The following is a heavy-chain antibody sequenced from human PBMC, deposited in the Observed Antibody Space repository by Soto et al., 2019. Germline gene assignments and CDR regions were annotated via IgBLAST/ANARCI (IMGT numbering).Heavy chain of an antibody. D-gene: IGHD1-26*01. CDR3: VKGDGLIVPRHFDK. V-gene: IGHV3-23*01. CDR1: GFTFSDYA. Sequence: EVQLLESGGGLGQPGGSLRLSCPASGFTFSDYAMSWVRQAPGKGLEWVPGISSGGGSPYHADPVQGRLTISTNNSKSTLFLHRTGLRVEDTALYYCVKGDGLIVPRHFDKWGQGTLVTVSS. J-gene: IGHJ4*02. CDR2: ISSGGGSP.